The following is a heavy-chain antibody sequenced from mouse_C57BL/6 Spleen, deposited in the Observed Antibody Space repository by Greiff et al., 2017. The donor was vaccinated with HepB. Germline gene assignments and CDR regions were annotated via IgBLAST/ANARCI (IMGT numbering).Heavy chain of an antibody. V-gene: IGHV1-39*01. CDR3: ARGVRNYAMDY. CDR1: GYSFTDYY. CDR2: INPNDGTT. J-gene: IGHJ4*01. D-gene: IGHD2-14*01. Sequence: VQLQQSGPGLVQPGASVKISCTASGYSFTDYYMNWVKQSNGKSLEWIGVINPNDGTTSYNQNFKGKATLTVDQSSSTAYMQLNSLTSEDSAVYYCARGVRNYAMDYWGQGTSVTVSS.